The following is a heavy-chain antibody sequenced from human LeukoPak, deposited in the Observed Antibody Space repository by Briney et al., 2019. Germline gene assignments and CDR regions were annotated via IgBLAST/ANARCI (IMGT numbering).Heavy chain of an antibody. D-gene: IGHD3-10*01. J-gene: IGHJ5*02. CDR3: ARARFGELSGEVERWFDP. Sequence: GASVKVSCKASGYTFTGYYMHWVRQAPGQGLEWMGWINPNSGGTNYAQKFQGRVTMTRDTSISTAYMELSRLRSDDTAVYYCARARFGELSGEVERWFDPWGQGTLVTVSS. V-gene: IGHV1-2*02. CDR2: INPNSGGT. CDR1: GYTFTGYY.